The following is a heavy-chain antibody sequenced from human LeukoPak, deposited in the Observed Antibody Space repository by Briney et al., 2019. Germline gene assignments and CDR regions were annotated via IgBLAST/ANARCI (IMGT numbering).Heavy chain of an antibody. J-gene: IGHJ4*02. CDR2: ISGSGGST. V-gene: IGHV3-23*01. CDR1: GFTFSSYA. D-gene: IGHD6-13*01. CDR3: AKGQGLRIAAASDY. Sequence: GGSLRLSCAASGFTFSSYAMSRVRQAPGKGLEWVSAISGSGGSTYYADSVKGRFTIPRDNSKNTLYLQMNSPRSEDTALYYFAKGQGLRIAAASDYWGQGNLVTVS.